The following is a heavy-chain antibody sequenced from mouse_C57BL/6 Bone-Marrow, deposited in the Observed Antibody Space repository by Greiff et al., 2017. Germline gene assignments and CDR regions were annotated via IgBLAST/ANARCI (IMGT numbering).Heavy chain of an antibody. J-gene: IGHJ1*03. CDR2: INPDSSTI. CDR1: GIDFSRYW. D-gene: IGHD2-14*01. V-gene: IGHV4-1*01. Sequence: AASGIDFSRYWMSWVRRAPGNGLECIGEINPDSSTITYAPSLKDKFIISRDDAKTSLYLQMRKVRSEDAALYCCERERYGSAYWYFDVWGTGTTVTVSS. CDR3: ERERYGSAYWYFDV.